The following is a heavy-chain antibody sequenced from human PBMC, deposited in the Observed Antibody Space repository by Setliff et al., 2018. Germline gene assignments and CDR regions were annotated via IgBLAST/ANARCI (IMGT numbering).Heavy chain of an antibody. D-gene: IGHD2-2*02. J-gene: IGHJ5*02. Sequence: ASVKVSCKASGGTFSSYAISWVRQAPGQGLERMGGIIPILGIANYAQKFQGRVTITADKSTSTAYMELSSLRSEDTAVYYCARGVVVPAAIGRGFDPWGQGTLVTVSS. CDR2: IIPILGIA. CDR1: GGTFSSYA. V-gene: IGHV1-69*10. CDR3: ARGVVVPAAIGRGFDP.